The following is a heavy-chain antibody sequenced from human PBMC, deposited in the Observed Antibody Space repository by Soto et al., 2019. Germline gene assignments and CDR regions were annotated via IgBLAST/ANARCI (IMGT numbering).Heavy chain of an antibody. J-gene: IGHJ6*03. Sequence: QVQLQESGPGLVKPSETLSLTCAVSGGSIGISNWWGWVRQTPGKGREWIGQIHHSGSTNHSPSLTSRVTISVDKSKNQFSLKMNSVTAADTAVYYCARGGYYFYMDVWGKGTTVTVSS. V-gene: IGHV4-4*02. D-gene: IGHD1-26*01. CDR1: GGSIGISNW. CDR2: IHHSGST. CDR3: ARGGYYFYMDV.